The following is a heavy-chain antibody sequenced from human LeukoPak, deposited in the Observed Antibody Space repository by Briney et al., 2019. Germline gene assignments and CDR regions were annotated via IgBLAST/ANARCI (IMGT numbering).Heavy chain of an antibody. CDR1: GGSISSYF. CDR3: ASGGSSWYIDY. Sequence: SETLSLTCTVSGGSISSYFWSWIRQPPGKGLEWIGYISYSGSTRYNPSLKSRVTISLDTSKNQVSLKLSSVTAADTAVYYCASGGSSWYIDYWGQGTLVTVSS. CDR2: ISYSGST. D-gene: IGHD6-13*01. V-gene: IGHV4-59*01. J-gene: IGHJ4*02.